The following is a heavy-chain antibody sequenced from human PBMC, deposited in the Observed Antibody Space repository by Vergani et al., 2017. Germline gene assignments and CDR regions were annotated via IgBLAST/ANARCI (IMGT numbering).Heavy chain of an antibody. CDR3: AREGNYDFWSARGDV. CDR2: IKQDGREK. J-gene: IGHJ6*04. V-gene: IGHV3-7*01. Sequence: EVQLVESGGGWVKPGGSLRLSCAASGFTFSSYWMSGVRQAPGKGLEGVANIKQDGREKYYVDSVKGRFTISIDNAKNSLYLQMNSLRAEDTAVYNVAREGNYDFWSARGDVWGKGTTVTVSS. D-gene: IGHD3-3*01. CDR1: GFTFSSYW.